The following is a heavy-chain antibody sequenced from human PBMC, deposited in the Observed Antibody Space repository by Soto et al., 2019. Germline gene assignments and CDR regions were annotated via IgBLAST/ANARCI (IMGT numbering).Heavy chain of an antibody. V-gene: IGHV3-30-3*01. D-gene: IGHD6-19*01. J-gene: IGHJ3*02. CDR2: ISYDGSNK. CDR3: ASPIYYGIAVTQTVAFDI. Sequence: GGSLRLSCAASGFTFSSYAMHWVRQAPGKGLEWVAVISYDGSNKYYADSVKGRFTISRDNSKNTLYLQMNSLRAEDTAVYYCASPIYYGIAVTQTVAFDIWGQGTMVTVSS. CDR1: GFTFSSYA.